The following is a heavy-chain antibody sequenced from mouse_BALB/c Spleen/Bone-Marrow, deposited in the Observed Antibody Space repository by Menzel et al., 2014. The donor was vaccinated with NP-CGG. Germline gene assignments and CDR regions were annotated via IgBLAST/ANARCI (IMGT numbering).Heavy chain of an antibody. V-gene: IGHV1-54*03. J-gene: IGHJ2*01. CDR1: GYAFTNYL. CDR2: INPGSGGT. D-gene: IGHD2-1*01. Sequence: QVQLQQSGAKLVRPGTSVKVSCKASGYAFTNYLIEWFKQRPGQGLEWIGVINPGSGGTNLNEKFRGKATLTADKSSSTAYMQFNSLTSDDSAVYFCAREGYYGLDYWGQGTTLTVSS. CDR3: AREGYYGLDY.